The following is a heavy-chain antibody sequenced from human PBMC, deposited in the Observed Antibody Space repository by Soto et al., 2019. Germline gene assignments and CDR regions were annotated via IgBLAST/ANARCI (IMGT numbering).Heavy chain of an antibody. V-gene: IGHV3-33*01. CDR3: ARAMAVTTSPFDY. J-gene: IGHJ4*02. Sequence: QVQLVESGGGVVQPGRSLRLSCAASGFTFSSYGMHWVRQAPGKGLEWVAVIWYDGSNKYYADSVKGRFTISRDNSENTLYLQMNSLRAEDTAVYYCARAMAVTTSPFDYWGQGTLVTVSS. D-gene: IGHD4-17*01. CDR1: GFTFSSYG. CDR2: IWYDGSNK.